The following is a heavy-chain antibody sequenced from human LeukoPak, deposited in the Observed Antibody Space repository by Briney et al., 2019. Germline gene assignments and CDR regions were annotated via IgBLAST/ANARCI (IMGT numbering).Heavy chain of an antibody. Sequence: GRSLRLPCAASGFTFSSYGMHWLRQAPGKGLEWLAVIWYDGSNKYYADSVKGRFTISRDNSKNTLYLQMNSLRAEDTAVYYCARWRSSGYLLDYWGQGTLVTVSS. J-gene: IGHJ4*02. D-gene: IGHD3-22*01. CDR2: IWYDGSNK. CDR3: ARWRSSGYLLDY. V-gene: IGHV3-33*01. CDR1: GFTFSSYG.